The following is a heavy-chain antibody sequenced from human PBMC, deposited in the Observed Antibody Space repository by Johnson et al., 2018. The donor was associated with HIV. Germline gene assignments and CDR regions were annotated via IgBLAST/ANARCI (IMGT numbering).Heavy chain of an antibody. CDR1: GFTVSSNY. CDR2: IYSGGST. CDR3: SRGRDCRSGLNGGAFDI. D-gene: IGHD2-2*01. Sequence: VQLLESGGGLVQPGGSLRLSCAASGFTVSSNYMSWVRQAPGKGLEWVSVIYSGGSTYYADSVQGRFTISRDNSKNTLYLQMNSLRVEDTAVYYCSRGRDCRSGLNGGAFDIWGQGTRVTGSS. V-gene: IGHV3-66*01. J-gene: IGHJ3*02.